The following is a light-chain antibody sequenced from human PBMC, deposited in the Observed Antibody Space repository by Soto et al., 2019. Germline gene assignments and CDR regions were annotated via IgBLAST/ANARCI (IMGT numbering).Light chain of an antibody. J-gene: IGKJ2*01. CDR2: DAS. V-gene: IGKV1-33*01. CDR3: HRYDSIPYA. Sequence: DIQMTQSPSSLSASVGDRVTITCQASQDISHYLNWYQQKPGKPPKLLIYDASNLETGVPSRFSGSGSETYFTFTISNLQPEDVATYYCHRYDSIPYACGQGTKLEIK. CDR1: QDISHY.